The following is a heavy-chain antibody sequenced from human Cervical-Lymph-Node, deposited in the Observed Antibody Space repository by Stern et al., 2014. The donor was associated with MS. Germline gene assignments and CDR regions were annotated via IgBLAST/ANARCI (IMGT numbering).Heavy chain of an antibody. J-gene: IGHJ5*02. Sequence: QVQLLQPGAGVKKPGASVKVSCRTSGYTFTNYHMHWVRQAPGQGLEWMGIVHPSGVGTTYAQKFQGRVTMTTDTSTTTVYMELSSMTSEDTAVYYCARAKTSGTLLRLDPWGQGTLVTVSS. D-gene: IGHD3-10*01. V-gene: IGHV1-46*01. CDR2: VHPSGVGT. CDR1: GYTFTNYH. CDR3: ARAKTSGTLLRLDP.